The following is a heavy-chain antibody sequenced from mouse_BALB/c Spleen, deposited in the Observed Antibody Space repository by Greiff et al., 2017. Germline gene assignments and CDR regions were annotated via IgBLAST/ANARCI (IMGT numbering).Heavy chain of an antibody. CDR2: IAPGSGST. V-gene: IGHV1S41*01. CDR3: ARCYYDYFDY. D-gene: IGHD2-4*01. CDR1: GYTFTSYW. J-gene: IGHJ2*01. Sequence: DLVKPGASVKLSCKASGYTFTSYWINWIKHRPGQGLEWIGRIAPGSGSTYYNEMFKGKATLTVDTSSSTAYIQLSSLSSEDSAVYFCARCYYDYFDYWGQGTTLTVSS.